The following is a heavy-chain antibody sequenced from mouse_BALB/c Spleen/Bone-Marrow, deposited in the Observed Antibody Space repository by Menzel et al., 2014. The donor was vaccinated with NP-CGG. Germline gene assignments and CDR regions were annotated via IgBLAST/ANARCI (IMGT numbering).Heavy chain of an antibody. CDR2: ITDGRSYT. J-gene: IGHJ2*01. CDR1: GFTFSDYY. V-gene: IGHV5-4*02. D-gene: IGHD2-4*01. Sequence: EVQGEESGGGLVKPGGSLKPSCAASGFTFSDYYMYWVRQTPEKRLEWVATITDGRSYTYYPDSVKGRFAISRDNAKDSLCLRMSSLKSKATAMYYWEKGRIYYDYDVGDYWGKRTALPVYS. CDR3: EKGRIYYDYDVGDY.